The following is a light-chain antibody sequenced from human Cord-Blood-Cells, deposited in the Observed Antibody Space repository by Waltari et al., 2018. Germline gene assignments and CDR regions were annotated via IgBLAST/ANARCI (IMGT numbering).Light chain of an antibody. J-gene: IGKJ2*03. Sequence: QMTPSSSTLSASVGNRVNIPCRASQSISSWLAWYQQKPGKAPKLLIYKASSLESGVPSRFSGSGSGTEFTLTISSLQPDDFATYYCQQYNSYYSFGQGTKLEIK. CDR1: QSISSW. CDR2: KAS. V-gene: IGKV1-5*03. CDR3: QQYNSYYS.